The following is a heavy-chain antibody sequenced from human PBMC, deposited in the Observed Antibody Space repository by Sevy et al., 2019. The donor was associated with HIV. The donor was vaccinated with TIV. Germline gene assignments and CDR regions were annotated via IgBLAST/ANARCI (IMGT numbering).Heavy chain of an antibody. CDR1: GFTFSSYP. CDR2: ISGSGGST. Sequence: GGSLKPSGEASGFTFSSYPMTWVRKAPGKGLEWVSAISGSGGSTYNADSVKGRFTISRDNSKNTLYLQMNSLRAEDTAVYYCAKDQGRVAAAGTYNWFDPWGQGTLVTVSS. CDR3: AKDQGRVAAAGTYNWFDP. J-gene: IGHJ5*02. D-gene: IGHD6-13*01. V-gene: IGHV3-23*01.